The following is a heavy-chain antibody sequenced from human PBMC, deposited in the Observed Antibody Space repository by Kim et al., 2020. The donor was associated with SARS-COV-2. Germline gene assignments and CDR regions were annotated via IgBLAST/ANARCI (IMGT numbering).Heavy chain of an antibody. D-gene: IGHD3-10*01. Sequence: SETLSLTCAVYGGSFSGYYWSWIRQPPGKGLEWIGEINHSGSTNYNPSLKSRVTISVDTSKNQFSLKLSSVTAADTAVYYCARGSNYGSGSYYNIQPPFPHYFDYWGQGTLVTVSS. CDR1: GGSFSGYY. J-gene: IGHJ4*02. V-gene: IGHV4-34*01. CDR2: INHSGST. CDR3: ARGSNYGSGSYYNIQPPFPHYFDY.